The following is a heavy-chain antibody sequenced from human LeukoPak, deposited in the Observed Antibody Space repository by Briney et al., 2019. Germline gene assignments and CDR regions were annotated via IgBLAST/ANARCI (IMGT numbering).Heavy chain of an antibody. D-gene: IGHD4-11*01. CDR3: AKDSGPYSNSNWDY. J-gene: IGHJ4*02. Sequence: GGFLRLSCAASGFTFSSYAMSWVRQAPGKGLEWVSAISGSGGSTFYADSVKGRFTISRDTSKNTLYLQMNSLRAEDTAVYYCAKDSGPYSNSNWDYWGQGTLVTVSS. V-gene: IGHV3-23*01. CDR2: ISGSGGST. CDR1: GFTFSSYA.